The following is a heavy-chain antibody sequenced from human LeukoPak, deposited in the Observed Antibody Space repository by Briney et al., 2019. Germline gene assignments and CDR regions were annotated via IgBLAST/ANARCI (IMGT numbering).Heavy chain of an antibody. CDR2: IIPIFGTA. V-gene: IGHV1-69*13. CDR1: GGTFSSYA. D-gene: IGHD3-22*01. J-gene: IGHJ4*02. CDR3: ARVAGGDYYDSSGYYDY. Sequence: SVKVSCKASGGTFSSYAISWVRQAPGQGLEWMGGIIPIFGTANYAQKFQGRVTITADESTSTAYMELSSLRSEDTAVYYCARVAGGDYYDSSGYYDYWGQGTLVTVSS.